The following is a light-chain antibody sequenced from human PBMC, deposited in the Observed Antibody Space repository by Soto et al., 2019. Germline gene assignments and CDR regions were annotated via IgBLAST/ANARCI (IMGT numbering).Light chain of an antibody. J-gene: IGLJ3*02. CDR3: SSFATTSTLL. V-gene: IGLV2-14*01. CDR2: EVS. CDR1: SSDIGAYNY. Sequence: QSALTQPASVSGSPGQSIAISCTGTSSDIGAYNYVSWYQQHPGKAPKLMIYEVSNRPSGVSDRFSGSKSGNTASLTISGLQAEDDADYYCSSFATTSTLLFGGGTQLTVL.